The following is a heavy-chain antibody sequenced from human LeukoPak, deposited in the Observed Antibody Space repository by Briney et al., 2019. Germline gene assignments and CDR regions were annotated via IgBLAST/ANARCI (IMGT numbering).Heavy chain of an antibody. CDR1: GFTFSSYG. Sequence: GGSLRLSCAASGFTFSSYGMHWVRQAPGKGLEWVAVIWYDGSNKYYADSVKGRFTISRDNSKNSLYLQMNSLRAEDTAVYYCARETDSSGWPIDYWGQGTLVTVSS. V-gene: IGHV3-33*01. CDR3: ARETDSSGWPIDY. CDR2: IWYDGSNK. D-gene: IGHD6-19*01. J-gene: IGHJ4*02.